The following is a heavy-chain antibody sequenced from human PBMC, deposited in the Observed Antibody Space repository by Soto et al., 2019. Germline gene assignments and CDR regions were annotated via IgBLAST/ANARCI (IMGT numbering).Heavy chain of an antibody. CDR1: GGSVSSGSYY. Sequence: PSETLSLTCTVSGGSVSSGSYYWSWIWQPPGKGLEWIGYIYYSGSTNYNPSLKSRVTISVDTSKNQFSLKLSSVTAADTAVYYCASSGTRGYSYGFADYYYYYGMDVWGQGTTVTVSS. J-gene: IGHJ6*02. V-gene: IGHV4-61*01. CDR3: ASSGTRGYSYGFADYYYYYGMDV. D-gene: IGHD5-18*01. CDR2: IYYSGST.